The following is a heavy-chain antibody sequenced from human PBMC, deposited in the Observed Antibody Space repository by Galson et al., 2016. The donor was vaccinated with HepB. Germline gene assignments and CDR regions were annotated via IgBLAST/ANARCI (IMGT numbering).Heavy chain of an antibody. CDR2: ISSRSSTI. D-gene: IGHD4-17*01. V-gene: IGHV3-11*01. CDR1: GFTFSDYY. Sequence: SLRLSCAASGFTFSDYYMNWIRQAPGKGLEWISYISSRSSTIYYADSVKGRFTISRDNAKNSLFLQMNSLRAEDTAVYYCARGGYGDYGTVGDDYWGQGTLVTVSS. CDR3: ARGGYGDYGTVGDDY. J-gene: IGHJ4*02.